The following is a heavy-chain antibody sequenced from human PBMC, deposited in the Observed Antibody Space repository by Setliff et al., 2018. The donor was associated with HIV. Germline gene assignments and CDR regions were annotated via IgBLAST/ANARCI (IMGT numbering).Heavy chain of an antibody. D-gene: IGHD3-10*01. CDR2: IYYSGTT. CDR3: ARHSGVASPNWLDP. J-gene: IGHJ5*02. Sequence: SETLSLTCTVSGGSISSYYWSWIRQPPGKGLEWIGYIYYSGTTNYNPSLKSRVTISVDTSKNQFSLKLYSVTAADTAVYYCARHSGVASPNWLDPWGQGTLVTVSS. CDR1: GGSISSYY. V-gene: IGHV4-59*08.